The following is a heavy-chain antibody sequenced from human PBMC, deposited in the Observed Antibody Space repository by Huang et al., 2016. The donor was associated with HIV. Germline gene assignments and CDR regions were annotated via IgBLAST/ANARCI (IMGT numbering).Heavy chain of an antibody. Sequence: QVQLQESGPGLVKPSETLSLTCPVSGGSISTHYWSWIRPPPGKGLEWSGRIYYRGSTNYSPALKSRVTIVLDTSKNQFSLRVNSVTAADTAMYYCARDHHDFWRGYRRMYFFDHWGQGTLVTVSS. D-gene: IGHD3-3*01. J-gene: IGHJ4*02. CDR2: IYYRGST. CDR1: GGSISTHY. CDR3: ARDHHDFWRGYRRMYFFDH. V-gene: IGHV4-59*11.